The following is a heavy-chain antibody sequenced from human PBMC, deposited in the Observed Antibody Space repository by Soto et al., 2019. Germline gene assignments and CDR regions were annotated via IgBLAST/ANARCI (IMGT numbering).Heavy chain of an antibody. Sequence: HVTVKESGPVLVKPTETLTLTCTVSGFSLSNGKVGVSCIRQPPRKALEGLAHIFSNDEKSYRTSLKSRLTISEDTSKSQVVLTMTNVDHVDTATYSCARTLFGRSVAGGYFYMDVWGKGTKVTVSS. CDR2: IFSNDEK. J-gene: IGHJ6*03. V-gene: IGHV2-26*01. D-gene: IGHD6-19*01. CDR3: ARTLFGRSVAGGYFYMDV. CDR1: GFSLSNGKVG.